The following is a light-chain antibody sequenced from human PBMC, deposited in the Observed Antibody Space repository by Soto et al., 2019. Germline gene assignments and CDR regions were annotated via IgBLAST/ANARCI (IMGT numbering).Light chain of an antibody. Sequence: DIHMTQSPSSLSASVGDRVTISCRASQSISTYLNWYQQKPGKAPNLLIYAASSLQRGVPSRFSGSGSGTDFTLTISSLQPEDFATYYCQQSYSAPPTFGQGTKVEI. V-gene: IGKV1-39*01. CDR2: AAS. CDR1: QSISTY. CDR3: QQSYSAPPT. J-gene: IGKJ1*01.